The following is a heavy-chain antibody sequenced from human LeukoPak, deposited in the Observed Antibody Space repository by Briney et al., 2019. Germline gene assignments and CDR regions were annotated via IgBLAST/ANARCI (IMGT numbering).Heavy chain of an antibody. D-gene: IGHD3-16*01. CDR1: GYSFTSNW. Sequence: GESLKISLKGSGYSFTSNWIGWVRPMSGKGPEWMGIIYPGDSETTYRPPFQDQVTISAYKSITTAYLQWDSLKASDTAMYYCARHPWGIKVADYWGQGTLVTVSS. V-gene: IGHV5-51*01. CDR3: ARHPWGIKVADY. CDR2: IYPGDSET. J-gene: IGHJ4*02.